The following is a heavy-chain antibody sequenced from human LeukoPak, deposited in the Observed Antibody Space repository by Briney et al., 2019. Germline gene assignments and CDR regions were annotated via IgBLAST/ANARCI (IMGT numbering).Heavy chain of an antibody. J-gene: IGHJ4*02. CDR3: ARDLSSTSNWELDY. CDR2: INPSSGGT. D-gene: IGHD7-27*01. CDR1: GYTVIDFF. V-gene: IGHV1-2*06. Sequence: ASVKVSCKASGYTVIDFFIHWVRQAPGQGLEWMGRINPSSGGTEYPPNFQGRVTMTRDTSISATYMELNRLTSDDTAVYYCARDLSSTSNWELDYWGQGTLVTVSS.